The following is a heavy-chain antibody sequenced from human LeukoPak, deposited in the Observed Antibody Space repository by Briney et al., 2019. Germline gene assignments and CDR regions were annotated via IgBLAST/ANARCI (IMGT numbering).Heavy chain of an antibody. V-gene: IGHV1-2*02. J-gene: IGHJ4*02. CDR2: VNPNNGGT. CDR1: GYTLSDCY. Sequence: ASVKVSCKASGYTLSDCYMHWVRQAPGQGLEWMGWVNPNNGGTNYAQKFQGRVTMTRDTSISTAYMELSRLRSDDTAVYHSATGRWGVDYWGQGTLVTVSS. CDR3: ATGRWGVDY. D-gene: IGHD3-16*01.